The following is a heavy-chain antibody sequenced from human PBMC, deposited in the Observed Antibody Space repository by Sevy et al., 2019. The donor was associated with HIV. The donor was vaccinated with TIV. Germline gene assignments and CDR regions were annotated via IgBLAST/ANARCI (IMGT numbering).Heavy chain of an antibody. V-gene: IGHV1-46*01. D-gene: IGHD2-2*01. CDR2: INPSGGST. J-gene: IGHJ5*02. Sequence: ASVKVSCKASGYTFTSYYMHWVRQAPGQGLEWMGIINPSGGSTSYAQKFQGRVTMTRDTSTSTVYMELSSLRSEDTAVYYCARDPGGLPAAMMGWFDPWGQGTLVTVSS. CDR1: GYTFTSYY. CDR3: ARDPGGLPAAMMGWFDP.